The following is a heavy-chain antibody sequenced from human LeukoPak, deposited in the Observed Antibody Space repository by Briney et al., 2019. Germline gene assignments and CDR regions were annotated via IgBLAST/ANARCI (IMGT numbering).Heavy chain of an antibody. V-gene: IGHV1-2*06. CDR3: AREPWGYYGSGSIDY. D-gene: IGHD3-10*01. CDR2: INPNSGGT. Sequence: GASVKVSCKASVYTFTGYDMHWVGQAPGHGRGGMGRINPNSGGTNHAQKFQGRVTMTRDTSISTAYMELSRLRSDDTAVYYCAREPWGYYGSGSIDYWGQGTLVTVSS. J-gene: IGHJ4*02. CDR1: VYTFTGYD.